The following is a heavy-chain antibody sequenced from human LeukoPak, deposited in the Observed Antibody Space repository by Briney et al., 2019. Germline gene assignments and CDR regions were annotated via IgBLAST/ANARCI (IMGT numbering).Heavy chain of an antibody. Sequence: GGSLGLSCAASGFTFRNYVIYWVRQAPGKGLEWVAVTSSDLNVKLYADSVKGRFTISRDNSRSTLYLQMNSLRPEDTAIYYCAREGYYGSGSPPSLYFDYWGQGTLVTVSS. CDR1: GFTFRNYV. V-gene: IGHV3-30-3*01. CDR2: TSSDLNVK. CDR3: AREGYYGSGSPPSLYFDY. J-gene: IGHJ4*02. D-gene: IGHD3-10*01.